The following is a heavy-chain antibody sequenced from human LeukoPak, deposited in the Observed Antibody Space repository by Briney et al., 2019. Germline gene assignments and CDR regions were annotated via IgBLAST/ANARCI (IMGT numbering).Heavy chain of an antibody. V-gene: IGHV4-34*01. Sequence: SETLSLTCAVYGGSFSGDYWNWIRQPPGKGLEWIGEINHSGSTNSNPSLKSRVTISVDRSKNQFSVKLSSVTAADTAVYYCARRPRYSSGWYYFDSWGQGTLVTVSS. CDR2: INHSGST. CDR1: GGSFSGDY. D-gene: IGHD6-19*01. CDR3: ARRPRYSSGWYYFDS. J-gene: IGHJ4*02.